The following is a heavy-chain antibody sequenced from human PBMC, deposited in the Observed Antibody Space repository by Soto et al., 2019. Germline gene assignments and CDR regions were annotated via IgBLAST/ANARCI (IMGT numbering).Heavy chain of an antibody. Sequence: ASVKVSCKASGYTFSSFCITWVRQAPGQGLEWMGWISAYDGNTNYAHKLQGRVTLTTDTSTNTVYMELRSLTSDDTAVYYCARDDPRLSSINTDYWRQGTQVSVSS. J-gene: IGHJ4*02. V-gene: IGHV1-18*01. D-gene: IGHD2-21*02. CDR2: ISAYDGNT. CDR1: GYTFSSFC. CDR3: ARDDPRLSSINTDY.